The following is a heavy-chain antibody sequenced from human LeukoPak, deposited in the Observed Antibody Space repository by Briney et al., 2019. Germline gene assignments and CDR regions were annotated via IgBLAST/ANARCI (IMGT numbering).Heavy chain of an antibody. J-gene: IGHJ4*02. CDR1: GYTFTSYY. CDR3: AREYGGFDY. V-gene: IGHV7-4-1*02. CDR2: INTHTGNP. D-gene: IGHD4-23*01. Sequence: ASVKVSCKASGYTFTSYYMHWVRQAPGQGLEWMGWINTHTGNPTYAQGSTGRFVFSLDTSVSTAYLQISSLKAEDTAVYYCAREYGGFDYWGQGTLVTVSS.